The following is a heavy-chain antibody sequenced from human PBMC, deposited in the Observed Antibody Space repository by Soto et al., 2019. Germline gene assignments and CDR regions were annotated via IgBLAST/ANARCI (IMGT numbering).Heavy chain of an antibody. Sequence: GESLKISCAASGFTFSSYAMSWVRQAPGKGLEWVSAISGSGGSTYYADSVKGRFTISRDNSKNTLYLQMNSLRAEDTAVYYCATLRFLEWLDPAPNWFDPWGQGTLVTVSS. D-gene: IGHD3-3*01. V-gene: IGHV3-23*01. CDR1: GFTFSSYA. CDR3: ATLRFLEWLDPAPNWFDP. J-gene: IGHJ5*02. CDR2: ISGSGGST.